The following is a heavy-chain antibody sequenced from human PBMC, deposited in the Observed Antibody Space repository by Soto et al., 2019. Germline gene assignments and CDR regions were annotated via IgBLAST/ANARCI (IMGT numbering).Heavy chain of an antibody. CDR2: IYWDDDK. CDR1: GFSLTTSGVG. J-gene: IGHJ4*02. D-gene: IGHD3-10*01. CDR3: AHHPYYGLGSYSFDY. V-gene: IGHV2-5*02. Sequence: QITLKESGPPLVRPTQTLTLTCTFSGFSLTTSGVGVGWIRQPPGKALEWLAVIYWDDDKRYSSSLESRLTITQDTSKNQVVLTMTNMDPVDTATYYCAHHPYYGLGSYSFDYWGQGTLVTVSS.